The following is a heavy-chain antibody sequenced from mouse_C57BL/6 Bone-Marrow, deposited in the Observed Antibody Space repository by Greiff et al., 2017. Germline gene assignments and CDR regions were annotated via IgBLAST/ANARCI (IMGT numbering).Heavy chain of an antibody. V-gene: IGHV5-12*01. CDR2: ISNGGGST. CDR3: ARRGFNYYGSSPIGYAMDY. Sequence: EVKLVESGGGLVQPGGSLKLSCAASGFTFSDYYMYWVRQTPEKRLEWVAYISNGGGSTYYPDTVKGRFTISRDNAKNTLYLQMSRLKSEDTAMYYCARRGFNYYGSSPIGYAMDYWGQGTSVTVSS. J-gene: IGHJ4*01. D-gene: IGHD1-1*01. CDR1: GFTFSDYY.